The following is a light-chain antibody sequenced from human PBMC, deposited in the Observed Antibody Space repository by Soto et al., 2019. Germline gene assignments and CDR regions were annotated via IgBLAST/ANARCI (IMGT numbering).Light chain of an antibody. V-gene: IGKV1-6*01. CDR1: QAIRTD. CDR2: GAS. Sequence: AIQMTQSPSSLSASVGDRVTVTCRASQAIRTDLGWYQQRPWQAPQLLIYGASRLQSGVPSRVSGSGSGTYFTLTISSLQPDDFATYYCLQDDTEPLTFGGGTKVDI. J-gene: IGKJ4*01. CDR3: LQDDTEPLT.